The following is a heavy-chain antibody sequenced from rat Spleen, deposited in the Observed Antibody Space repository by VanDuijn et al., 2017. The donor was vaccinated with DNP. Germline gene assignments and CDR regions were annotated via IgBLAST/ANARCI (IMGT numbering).Heavy chain of an antibody. J-gene: IGHJ2*01. CDR2: ISYDGSNT. CDR3: ARPDY. Sequence: EVQLVESGGGLVQPGRSLKLSCAASGFTFSDYNMAWVRQAPTKGLEWVAYISYDGSNTYYRDSVKGRFTLSRDNAKSTLYLQMDSLRSEDTAAYYCARPDYWGQGVMVTVSS. V-gene: IGHV5-7*01. CDR1: GFTFSDYN.